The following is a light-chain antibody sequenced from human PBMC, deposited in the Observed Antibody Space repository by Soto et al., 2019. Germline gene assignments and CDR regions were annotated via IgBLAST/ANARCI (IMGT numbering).Light chain of an antibody. Sequence: DIQMTQSPPSLSASVGDRVTITCRASQSIINHLNWYQQKAGKVPKVLIYAASSLESGVPSRFSGSGSGTDFTLTISSLQPEDFATYYCQQSYSAPWTFGQGTKVDIK. J-gene: IGKJ1*01. CDR2: AAS. CDR1: QSIINH. V-gene: IGKV1-39*01. CDR3: QQSYSAPWT.